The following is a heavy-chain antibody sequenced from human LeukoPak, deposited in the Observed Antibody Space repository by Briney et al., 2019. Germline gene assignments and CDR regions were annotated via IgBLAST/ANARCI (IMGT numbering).Heavy chain of an antibody. CDR3: ARVWRDSSGYSLDY. D-gene: IGHD3-22*01. CDR2: IYYSGST. J-gene: IGHJ4*02. CDR1: GGSSSSYY. V-gene: IGHV4-59*01. Sequence: PSETLSLTCTVSGGSSSSYYWSWIRQPPGKGLEWIGYIYYSGSTNYNPSLKSRVTISVDTSKNQFSLKLSSVTAADTAVYYCARVWRDSSGYSLDYWGQGTLVTVSS.